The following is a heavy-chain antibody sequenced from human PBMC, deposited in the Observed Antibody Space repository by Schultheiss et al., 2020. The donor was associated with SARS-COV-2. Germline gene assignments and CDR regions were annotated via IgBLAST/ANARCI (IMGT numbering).Heavy chain of an antibody. J-gene: IGHJ4*02. CDR3: ARLENGYIDY. CDR2: IYHSGRT. D-gene: IGHD3-3*01. V-gene: IGHV4-4*02. CDR1: GDSVSSNSW. Sequence: GSLRLSCGVSGDSVSSNSWWSWLRQPPEKGLEWIGEIYHSGRTNYNPSLKSRVTISVDKSKNQFSLKLSSVTAADTAVYYCARLENGYIDYWGQGTLVTVSS.